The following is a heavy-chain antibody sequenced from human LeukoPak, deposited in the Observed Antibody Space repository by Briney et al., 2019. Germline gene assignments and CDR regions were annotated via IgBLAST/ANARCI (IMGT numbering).Heavy chain of an antibody. V-gene: IGHV3-53*01. Sequence: GGSLRLSCAASGFTVSSNYMSWVRQAPGKGLEWVSVIYSGGSTYYADSVKGRFTISRDNSKNTLYLQMNSLRAEDTAVYYCASRLDGSGSYYRRILAAFDIWGQGTMVTVSS. J-gene: IGHJ3*02. D-gene: IGHD3-10*01. CDR3: ASRLDGSGSYYRRILAAFDI. CDR2: IYSGGST. CDR1: GFTVSSNY.